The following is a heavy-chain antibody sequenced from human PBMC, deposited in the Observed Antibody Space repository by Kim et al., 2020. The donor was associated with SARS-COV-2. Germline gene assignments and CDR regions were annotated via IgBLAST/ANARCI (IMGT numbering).Heavy chain of an antibody. CDR2: IKQDGSEK. V-gene: IGHV3-7*01. J-gene: IGHJ6*02. Sequence: GGSLRLSCAASGFTFSSYWMSWVRQAPGKGLEWVANIKQDGSEKYYVDSVKGRFTISRDNAKNSLYLQMNSLRAEDTAVYYCARLTYYYGSGSYFNYYYGMDVWGQGTTVTVSS. CDR1: GFTFSSYW. D-gene: IGHD3-10*01. CDR3: ARLTYYYGSGSYFNYYYGMDV.